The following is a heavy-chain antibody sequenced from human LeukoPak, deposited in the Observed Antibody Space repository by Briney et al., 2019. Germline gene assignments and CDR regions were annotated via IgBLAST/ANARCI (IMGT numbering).Heavy chain of an antibody. V-gene: IGHV4-4*02. J-gene: IGHJ4*02. Sequence: XAXSGGSNSSXXXXIWVRXTPGXXXXXXGELYHAGSTNYNPSLESRVTISVDRSKNQLSLKLISVTAADTAFYYCARDRYDIVAGYRRIDYWGQGILVTVSS. D-gene: IGHD3-9*01. CDR2: LYHAGST. CDR1: GGSNSSXXX. CDR3: ARDRYDIVAGYRRIDY.